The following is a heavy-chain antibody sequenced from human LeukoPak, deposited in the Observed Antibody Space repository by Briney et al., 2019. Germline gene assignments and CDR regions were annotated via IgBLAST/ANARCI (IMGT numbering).Heavy chain of an antibody. V-gene: IGHV3-7*01. CDR3: AKPITISGATDAFDI. CDR2: IRQDGSEK. Sequence: GGSLRLSCAVSGFTFSSHWMSWVRQAPGKGLEWVANIRQDGSEKYYVDSVKGRFTISRDNAKNSLFLQMNSLRAEDTAVYYCAKPITISGATDAFDIWGQGTMVTVSS. J-gene: IGHJ3*02. D-gene: IGHD3-3*01. CDR1: GFTFSSHW.